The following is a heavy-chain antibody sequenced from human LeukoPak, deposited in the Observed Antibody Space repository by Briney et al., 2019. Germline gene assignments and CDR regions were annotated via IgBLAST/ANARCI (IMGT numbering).Heavy chain of an antibody. CDR3: ARNFYDRDAFDI. J-gene: IGHJ3*02. D-gene: IGHD3-22*01. CDR1: GGSISGSY. CDR2: IFYSGST. V-gene: IGHV4-59*08. Sequence: SETLSLTCTVSGGSISGSYWSWIRQPPGKGLEWIGHIFYSGSTNYNPSLKSRVTISVDTSKNQFSLKVSSVTAADTAVYYCARNFYDRDAFDIWGQGTMVTVSS.